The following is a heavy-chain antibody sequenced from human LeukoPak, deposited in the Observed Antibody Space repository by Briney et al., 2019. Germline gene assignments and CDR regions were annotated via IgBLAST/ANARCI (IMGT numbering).Heavy chain of an antibody. CDR3: ARYSVVVVPAARGALSRWFDP. V-gene: IGHV4-61*01. D-gene: IGHD2-2*01. CDR1: GGSISSGSYY. CDR2: IYYSGST. J-gene: IGHJ5*02. Sequence: SETLSLTCTVSGGSISSGSYYWSWIRQPPGKGLEWIGYIYYSGSTNYNPSLKSRVTISVDTSKNQFSLKLSSVTAADTAVYYCARYSVVVVPAARGALSRWFDPWGQGTLVTVSS.